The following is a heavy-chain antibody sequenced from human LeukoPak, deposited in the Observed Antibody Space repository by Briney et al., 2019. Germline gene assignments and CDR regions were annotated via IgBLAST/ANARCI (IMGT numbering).Heavy chain of an antibody. CDR2: ISVYNGNT. J-gene: IGHJ4*02. D-gene: IGHD3-10*01. Sequence: ASVKVSCKASGYTFGSYGITWVRQAPGQGLEWMGWISVYNGNTKSAQNLQGRVIMTTDTSTNTAHMELRSLRSDDTAVYYCARIASDGSGTNHYWGQGTQVIVSS. CDR3: ARIASDGSGTNHY. V-gene: IGHV1-18*01. CDR1: GYTFGSYG.